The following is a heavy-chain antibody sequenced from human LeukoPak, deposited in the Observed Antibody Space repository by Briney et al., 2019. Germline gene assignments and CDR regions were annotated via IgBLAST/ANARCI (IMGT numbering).Heavy chain of an antibody. V-gene: IGHV1-2*02. D-gene: IGHD2-2*01. CDR2: INPNSGGT. Sequence: ASVKVSSKASGYTFTGYYMHWVRQAPGQGLEWMGWINPNSGGTNYAQKFQGRVTMTRDTSISTAYMELSRLRSDDTAVYYCARGPPYCSSTSCRFFDSWGQGTLVTVSS. J-gene: IGHJ4*02. CDR3: ARGPPYCSSTSCRFFDS. CDR1: GYTFTGYY.